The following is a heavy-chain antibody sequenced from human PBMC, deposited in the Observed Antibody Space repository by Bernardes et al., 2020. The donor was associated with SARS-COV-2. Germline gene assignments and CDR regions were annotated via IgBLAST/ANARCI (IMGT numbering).Heavy chain of an antibody. CDR2: ISYDGSNK. Sequence: GSLRLSCAASGFTFSSYAMHWVRQAPGKGLEWVAVISYDGSNKYYADSVKGRFTISRDNSKNTLYLQMNSLRAEDTAVYYCARSIEGDENDLGYWGQGTLVTVSS. D-gene: IGHD3-3*01. CDR1: GFTFSSYA. CDR3: ARSIEGDENDLGY. J-gene: IGHJ4*02. V-gene: IGHV3-30*04.